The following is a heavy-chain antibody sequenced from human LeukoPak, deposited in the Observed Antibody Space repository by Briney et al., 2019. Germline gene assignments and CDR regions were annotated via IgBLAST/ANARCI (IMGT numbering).Heavy chain of an antibody. CDR1: GYIFTSYG. D-gene: IGHD6-13*01. V-gene: IGHV1-18*01. CDR2: ISAYNGNT. CDR3: ARDGETVLAAAGTSWFDP. Sequence: ASVKISCKASGYIFTSYGISWVRQAPREGLEWMGCISAYNGNTNYAQKLQGRVTMTTDTSTSTAYMELRSLRSDDTAVYYCARDGETVLAAAGTSWFDPWGQGTLVTVST. J-gene: IGHJ5*02.